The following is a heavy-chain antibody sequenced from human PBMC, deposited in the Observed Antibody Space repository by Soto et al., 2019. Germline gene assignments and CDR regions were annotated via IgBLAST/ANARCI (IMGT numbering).Heavy chain of an antibody. V-gene: IGHV3-30*03. Sequence: QVQLVESGGGVVQPGRSLRLTCAASGFTFSSNGMHWVRQAPGKGLEWVALVAYDGSKTYYGDSVRGRFTISRDNSENTLYLQMNSLRAEDTAVYYCARCVGGSMYDNSGKYDSWCQGTRVTVSS. J-gene: IGHJ5*01. CDR3: ARCVGGSMYDNSGKYDS. D-gene: IGHD3-22*01. CDR1: GFTFSSNG. CDR2: VAYDGSKT.